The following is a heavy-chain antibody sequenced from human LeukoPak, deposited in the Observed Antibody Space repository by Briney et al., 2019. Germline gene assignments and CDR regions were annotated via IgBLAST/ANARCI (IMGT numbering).Heavy chain of an antibody. J-gene: IGHJ6*03. D-gene: IGHD1-26*01. CDR1: GDSVSSNSAA. V-gene: IGHV6-1*01. CDR3: ARGLEVRARVGYHYYMDV. Sequence: SQTLSLTCAISGDSVSSNSAAWNWIRQSPSRGLEWLGRTYYRSKWYNDYAVSVKSRITINPDTSKNQFSLTMSSVTAADTAVYFCARGLEVRARVGYHYYMDVWGKGTTVTVSS. CDR2: TYYRSKWYN.